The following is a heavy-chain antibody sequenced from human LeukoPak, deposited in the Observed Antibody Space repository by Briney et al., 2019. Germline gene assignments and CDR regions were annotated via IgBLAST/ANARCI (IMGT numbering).Heavy chain of an antibody. D-gene: IGHD5-12*01. CDR2: IKQDGNEK. Sequence: GGSLRLSCAASRFTFSNYWMSWVRQAPGKGLEWVANIKQDGNEKYYVDSVKGRFTISRDNAKNSLYLQMNSLRVEDTAVYYCARGATAFDYWGQGTLVTVSS. CDR1: RFTFSNYW. CDR3: ARGATAFDY. J-gene: IGHJ4*02. V-gene: IGHV3-7*04.